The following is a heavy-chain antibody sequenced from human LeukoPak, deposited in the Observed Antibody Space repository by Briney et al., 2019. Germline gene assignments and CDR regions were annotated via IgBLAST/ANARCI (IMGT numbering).Heavy chain of an antibody. CDR2: ISYRGST. CDR1: GGSISTDY. J-gene: IGHJ4*02. V-gene: IGHV4-59*01. D-gene: IGHD6-13*01. Sequence: PSETLSLTCTVSGGSISTDYWSWIRQPPGKGLEWIGYISYRGSTNYNPSLKSRVTISVDTSKNQFSLKLSSVTAADTAVYYCARGYSSSWYYFDYWGQGALVTVSS. CDR3: ARGYSSSWYYFDY.